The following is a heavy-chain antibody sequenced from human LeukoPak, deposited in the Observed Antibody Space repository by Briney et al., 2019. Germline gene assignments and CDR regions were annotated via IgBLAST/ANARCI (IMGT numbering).Heavy chain of an antibody. Sequence: GRSLRLSCAASGFTFSSYAMHWVRQAPGKGLEWVAVISYDGSNKYYADSVKGRFTISRDNSKNTLYLQMNSLRAEDTAVYYCARDYCGSGRHDYWGQGTLVTVSS. V-gene: IGHV3-30*04. D-gene: IGHD3-10*01. CDR1: GFTFSSYA. CDR2: ISYDGSNK. CDR3: ARDYCGSGRHDY. J-gene: IGHJ4*02.